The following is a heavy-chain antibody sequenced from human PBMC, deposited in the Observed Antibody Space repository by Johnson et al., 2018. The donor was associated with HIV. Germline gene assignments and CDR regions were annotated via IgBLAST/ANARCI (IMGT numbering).Heavy chain of an antibody. D-gene: IGHD6-13*01. CDR2: INWNGGST. CDR3: ARLDHYTSSWYLTYAFDI. J-gene: IGHJ3*02. CDR1: GFTVSSNY. Sequence: VQLVESGGGLIQPGGSLRLSCAAAGFTVSSNYMSWVRQAPGKGLEWVSGINWNGGSTGYADSVKGRFTISRDNSKNTLYLQMNSLRAEDTAVYYCARLDHYTSSWYLTYAFDIWGQGTMVTVSS. V-gene: IGHV3-66*02.